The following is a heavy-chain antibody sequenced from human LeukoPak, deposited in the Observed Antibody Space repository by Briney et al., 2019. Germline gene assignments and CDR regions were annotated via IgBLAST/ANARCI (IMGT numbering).Heavy chain of an antibody. J-gene: IGHJ2*01. CDR3: ARDSTASSPWYFDL. Sequence: PSETLSLTCTVSGGSISSYYWSWIRQPAGKGLEWIGRMYITGNTNYNPSLKSRVTMSLDTSKNHFSLKLSSVTAADTAVYCCARDSTASSPWYFDLWGRGTLVTVSS. CDR1: GGSISSYY. CDR2: MYITGNT. D-gene: IGHD2-21*02. V-gene: IGHV4-4*07.